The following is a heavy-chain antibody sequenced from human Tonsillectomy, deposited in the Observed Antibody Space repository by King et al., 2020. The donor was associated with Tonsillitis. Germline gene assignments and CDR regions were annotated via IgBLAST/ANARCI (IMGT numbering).Heavy chain of an antibody. CDR2: ISGSGGST. V-gene: IGHV3-23*04. Sequence: VQLVESGGGLVQPGGSLRLSCAASGFTFSSYAMSWVRQAPGKGLEWVSAISGSGGSTYYADSVKGRFTISRDNSKNTLYLQMNSLRAEDTAVYYCAKGERGITGSYAYFQHWGQGTLVTVSS. CDR1: GFTFSSYA. D-gene: IGHD3-16*01. J-gene: IGHJ1*01. CDR3: AKGERGITGSYAYFQH.